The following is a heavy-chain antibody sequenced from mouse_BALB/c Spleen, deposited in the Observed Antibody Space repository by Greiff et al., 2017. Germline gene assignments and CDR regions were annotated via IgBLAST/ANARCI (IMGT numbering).Heavy chain of an antibody. CDR3: ARSRSYGKDAMDY. J-gene: IGHJ4*01. CDR2: ISDGGSYT. V-gene: IGHV5-4*02. Sequence: EVQLVESGGGLVKPGGSLKLSCAASGFTFSDYYMYWVRQTPEKRLEWVATISDGGSYTYYPDSVKGRFTISRDNAKNNLYLQMSSLKSEDTAMYYCARSRSYGKDAMDYWGQGTSVTVSS. CDR1: GFTFSDYY. D-gene: IGHD1-1*01.